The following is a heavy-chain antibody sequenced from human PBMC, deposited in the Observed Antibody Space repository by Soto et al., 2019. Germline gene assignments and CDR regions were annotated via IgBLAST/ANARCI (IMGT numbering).Heavy chain of an antibody. D-gene: IGHD3-9*01. Sequence: QVQLQQWGAGLLKPSETLSLTCAVYGGSFSGYYWSWIRQPPGKGLEWIGEINHSGSTNYNPSLKSRVTITVDTSKRQFFLKLSCVPAADTAVYYCARGLVGLADDRNYYYYYGMDVWGQGTTVTVSS. CDR3: ARGLVGLADDRNYYYYYGMDV. CDR1: GGSFSGYY. J-gene: IGHJ6*02. CDR2: INHSGST. V-gene: IGHV4-34*01.